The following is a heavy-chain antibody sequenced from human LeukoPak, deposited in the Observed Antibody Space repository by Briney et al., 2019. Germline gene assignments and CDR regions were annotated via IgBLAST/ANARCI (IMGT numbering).Heavy chain of an antibody. V-gene: IGHV1-46*01. CDR3: ARPSYCSSTSCSYYFDY. CDR2: IDPRVGST. D-gene: IGHD2-2*01. Sequence: ASVKVSCKASGYIFTSYYMHWVRRAPGQGLEWMGIIDPRVGSTSYAQKFQGTVTMTRDTSTSTVYMELSSLRSDDTAVYYCARPSYCSSTSCSYYFDYWGQGTLVTVSS. CDR1: GYIFTSYY. J-gene: IGHJ4*02.